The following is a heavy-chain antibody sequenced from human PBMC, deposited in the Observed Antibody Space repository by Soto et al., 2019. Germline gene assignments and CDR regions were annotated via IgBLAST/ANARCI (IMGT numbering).Heavy chain of an antibody. CDR1: GLTFGSRA. J-gene: IGHJ4*02. V-gene: IGHV3-23*01. CDR2: ITDTGGVA. CDR3: ARGSTDSYPGSGILDF. D-gene: IGHD3-10*01. Sequence: GGSLRLSCVASGLTFGSRAMTWVRQATGEGLQWVSTITDTGGVAKYAGSVRGWFVISRDNSKKTLYLQMTSLTAEDSAMYYCARGSTDSYPGSGILDFWGRGTLVTVSS.